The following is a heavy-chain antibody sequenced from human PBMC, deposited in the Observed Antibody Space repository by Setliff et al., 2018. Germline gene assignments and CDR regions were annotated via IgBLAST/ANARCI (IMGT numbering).Heavy chain of an antibody. D-gene: IGHD3-10*01. V-gene: IGHV1-69*05. CDR2: TIPSFGTT. CDR1: GGTFSSYG. Sequence: ASVKVSCKASGGTFSSYGISWVRQAPGQGLEWMGGTIPSFGTTDYAQKFQDRGTISTDESTSTAYIELSSLRSEDTAVYYCARHVGIRGRGYNYYYYYMDVWGKGTTVTVSS. CDR3: ARHVGIRGRGYNYYYYYMDV. J-gene: IGHJ6*03.